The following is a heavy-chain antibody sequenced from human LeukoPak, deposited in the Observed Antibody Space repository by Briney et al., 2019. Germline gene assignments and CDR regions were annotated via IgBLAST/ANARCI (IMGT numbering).Heavy chain of an antibody. V-gene: IGHV1-58*02. CDR3: AAAYYDIWAGHFPFDY. J-gene: IGHJ4*02. CDR1: GFTFTSSA. D-gene: IGHD3-9*01. CDR2: IVVCSGST. Sequence: GTSGKVSRTASGFTFTSSAMQWVRLGRGQRLERIGWIVVCSGSTNYAQQFQERVTITRDMSTSTAYMELRSLRSEDTAVYYCAAAYYDIWAGHFPFDYWGQGALVTVST.